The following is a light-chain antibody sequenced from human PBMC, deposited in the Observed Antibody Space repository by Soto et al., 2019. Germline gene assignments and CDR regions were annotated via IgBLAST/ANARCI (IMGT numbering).Light chain of an antibody. CDR1: SSDVGGHNH. Sequence: QSVLTQPASVSGSPGQSITISCTGSSSDVGGHNHVSWYQQHPGKAPKLIIYEVGNRPSGVSNRFSGSKSGNTASLIISGFQAEDEADYYCNSYTSSSTHVFGTGTKLTVL. CDR2: EVG. V-gene: IGLV2-14*01. J-gene: IGLJ1*01. CDR3: NSYTSSSTHV.